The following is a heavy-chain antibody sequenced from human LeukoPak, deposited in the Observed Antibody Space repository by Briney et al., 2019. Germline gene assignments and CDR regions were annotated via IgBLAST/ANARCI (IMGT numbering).Heavy chain of an antibody. D-gene: IGHD4-11*01. CDR2: IYYSGST. CDR1: GGSISSYY. Sequence: PSETLSLTCTVSGGSISSYYWSWIRQPPGKGLEWIGYIYYSGSTNYNPSLKSRVTISVDTSKNQFSLELSSVTAADTAVYYCARARSNYYYYYYMDVWGKGTTVTVSS. V-gene: IGHV4-59*01. CDR3: ARARSNYYYYYYMDV. J-gene: IGHJ6*03.